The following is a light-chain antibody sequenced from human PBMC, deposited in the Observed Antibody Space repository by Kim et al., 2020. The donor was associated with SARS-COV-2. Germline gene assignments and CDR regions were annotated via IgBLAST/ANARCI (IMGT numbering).Light chain of an antibody. CDR3: QTWDTGIQI. CDR2: VTSDGNL. CDR1: SRHSSYA. V-gene: IGLV4-69*01. Sequence: SVRLTSTLSSRHSSYASAWHQQQPEKGPRHLLRVTSDGNLIKGDGIPDRFSGSRSGAERYLTISSLQSEDEADYYCQTWDTGIQIFGGGTQLTVL. J-gene: IGLJ2*01.